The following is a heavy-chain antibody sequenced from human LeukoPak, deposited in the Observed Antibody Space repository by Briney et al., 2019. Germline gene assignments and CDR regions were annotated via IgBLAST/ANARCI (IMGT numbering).Heavy chain of an antibody. Sequence: GASVKLSCKASGYTFTSYDINWVRQATGQGLEWMGWMNPNSGNTGYAQKFQGRVTMTRNTSISTAYMELSSLRSEDTAVYYCASSSLYYYDSSGAFDIWGQGTMVTVSS. CDR3: ASSSLYYYDSSGAFDI. D-gene: IGHD3-22*01. CDR2: MNPNSGNT. CDR1: GYTFTSYD. J-gene: IGHJ3*02. V-gene: IGHV1-8*01.